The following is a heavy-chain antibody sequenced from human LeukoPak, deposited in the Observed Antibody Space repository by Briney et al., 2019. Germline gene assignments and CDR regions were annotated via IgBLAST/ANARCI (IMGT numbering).Heavy chain of an antibody. CDR1: GFTFSSYA. Sequence: GGSLRLSCAASGFTFSSYAMSWVRQAPGKGLEWVSAISGSGGSTHYADSVKGRFTISRDNSKNTLYLQMNSLRAEDTAVYYCAKRELASSYNWFDPWGQGTLVTVSS. V-gene: IGHV3-23*01. D-gene: IGHD6-13*01. CDR2: ISGSGGST. CDR3: AKRELASSYNWFDP. J-gene: IGHJ5*02.